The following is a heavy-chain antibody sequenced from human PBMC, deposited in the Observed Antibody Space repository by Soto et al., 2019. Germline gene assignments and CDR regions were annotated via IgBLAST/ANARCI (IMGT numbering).Heavy chain of an antibody. CDR3: AKYYGSYGSGSYYNDYYYMDV. CDR2: ISGSGGST. V-gene: IGHV3-23*01. J-gene: IGHJ6*03. CDR1: GFTFSSYA. D-gene: IGHD3-10*01. Sequence: PGGSLRLSCAASGFTFSSYAMSWVRQAPGKGLEWVSAISGSGGSTYCADSVKGRFTISRDNSKNTLYLQMNSLRAEDTAVYYCAKYYGSYGSGSYYNDYYYMDVWGKGTTVTVSS.